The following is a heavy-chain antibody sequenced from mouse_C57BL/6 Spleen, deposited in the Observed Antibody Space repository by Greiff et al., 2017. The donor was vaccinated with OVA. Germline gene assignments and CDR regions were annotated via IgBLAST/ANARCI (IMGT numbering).Heavy chain of an antibody. V-gene: IGHV1-15*01. Sequence: QVQLKQSGAELVRPGASVTLSCKASGYTFTDYEMHWVKQTPVHGLEWIGAIDPETGGTAYNQKFKGKAILTADKSSSTAYMELRSLTSEDSAVYYCTRRDYGWYFDVWGTGTTVTVSS. D-gene: IGHD2-4*01. CDR1: GYTFTDYE. CDR3: TRRDYGWYFDV. J-gene: IGHJ1*03. CDR2: IDPETGGT.